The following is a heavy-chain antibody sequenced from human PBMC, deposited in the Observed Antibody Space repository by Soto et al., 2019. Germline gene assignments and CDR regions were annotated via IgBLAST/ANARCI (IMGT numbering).Heavy chain of an antibody. CDR2: ISYDGRHQ. V-gene: IGHV3-30*03. D-gene: IGHD1-7*01. CDR3: ARELDLPPDYYFDY. CDR1: GFTFGSYG. J-gene: IGHJ4*02. Sequence: QVRLVESGGDLVQPGRSLRLSCAASGFTFGSYGMHWVRQAPGKGLEWVAMISYDGRHQYYADSVKGRFTISRDNFKDTLYLQMNGLTPEDTAIYFCARELDLPPDYYFDYWGQGNLVTVSS.